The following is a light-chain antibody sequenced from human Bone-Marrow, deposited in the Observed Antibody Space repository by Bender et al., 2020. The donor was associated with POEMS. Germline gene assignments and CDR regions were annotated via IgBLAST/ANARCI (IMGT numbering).Light chain of an antibody. CDR2: DTN. CDR1: SSDVGGYNF. CDR3: GTWDSSLSAWL. V-gene: IGLV1-51*01. J-gene: IGLJ2*01. Sequence: QSALTQPPSASGSPGQSVTISCTGTSSDVGGYNFVSWYQHLPGAAPKLLIYDTNERPSGIPDRFSGSKSGTSATLAITGLQTGDEADYYCGTWDSSLSAWLFGRGTKLTVL.